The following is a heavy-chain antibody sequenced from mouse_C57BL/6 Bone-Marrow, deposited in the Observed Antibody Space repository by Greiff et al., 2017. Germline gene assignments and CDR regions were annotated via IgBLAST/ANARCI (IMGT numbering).Heavy chain of an antibody. CDR2: ISNGGGST. CDR1: GLTFSDYY. CDR3: ERPTVVATGYFDV. J-gene: IGHJ1*03. V-gene: IGHV5-12*01. Sequence: EVKLMESGGGLVQPGGSLKLSCAASGLTFSDYYMYWVRQPPEKRLEWVAYISNGGGSTYYPDTVKGRFTISRDNAQNTLYLKTSRLKSENTTLYACERPTVVATGYFDVWGTGTTVTVSS. D-gene: IGHD1-1*01.